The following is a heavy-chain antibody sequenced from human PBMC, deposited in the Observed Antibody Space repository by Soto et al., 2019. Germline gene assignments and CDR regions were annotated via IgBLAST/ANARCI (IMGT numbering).Heavy chain of an antibody. J-gene: IGHJ5*02. CDR1: GGSFSGYY. V-gene: IGHV4-34*01. D-gene: IGHD6-13*01. CDR3: ARVMRREQQLGRRGYNWFDP. CDR2: INHSGST. Sequence: SETLSLTCAVYGGSFSGYYWSWIRQPPGKGLEWIGEINHSGSTNYNPSLKSRVTISVDTSKNQFSLKLSSVTAADTAVYYCARVMRREQQLGRRGYNWFDPWGQGTLVTVSS.